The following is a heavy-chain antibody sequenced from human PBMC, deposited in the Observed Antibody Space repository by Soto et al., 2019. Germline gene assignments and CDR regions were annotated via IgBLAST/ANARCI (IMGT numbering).Heavy chain of an antibody. Sequence: ASVKVSCKASGYTFTGYYMHWVRQAPGQGLEWMGWINPNSGGTNYAQKFQGWVTMTRDTSISTAYMELSRLRSDDTAVYYCARAGLSSTRTFNDDFDIWGQGTMVTVSS. CDR3: ARAGLSSTRTFNDDFDI. D-gene: IGHD2-2*01. V-gene: IGHV1-2*04. CDR2: INPNSGGT. J-gene: IGHJ3*02. CDR1: GYTFTGYY.